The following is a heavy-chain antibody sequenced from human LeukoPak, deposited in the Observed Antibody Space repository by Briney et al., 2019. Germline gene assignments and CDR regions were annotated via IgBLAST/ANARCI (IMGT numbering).Heavy chain of an antibody. CDR1: GGSISSYY. D-gene: IGHD3-10*01. V-gene: IGHV4-59*01. J-gene: IGHJ4*02. CDR3: ARARGILWFGELLPYYFDY. Sequence: PSETLSLTCTVSGGSISSYYWSWIRQPPGKGLEWIGYIYYSGSTNYNPSLKSRVTISVDTSKNQFSLKLSSVTAADTAVYYCARARGILWFGELLPYYFDYWGQGTLVTVSS. CDR2: IYYSGST.